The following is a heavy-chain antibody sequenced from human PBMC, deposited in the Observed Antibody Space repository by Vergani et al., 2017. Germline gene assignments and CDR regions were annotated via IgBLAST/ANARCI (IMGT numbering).Heavy chain of an antibody. D-gene: IGHD3-10*01. CDR3: TRDGTYYYGSGSYYVFEY. Sequence: VQLVQSGPEMKQPGASVKVSCKASGYTFFNYGVNWIRRAPGQGFEWLGWIRADNGDTRYAPRLQDRLTLTTDSSTSTAYMELRSLKSDDTAVYYCTRDGTYYYGSGSYYVFEYWGQGTLVTVSS. CDR2: IRADNGDT. V-gene: IGHV1-18*04. J-gene: IGHJ4*02. CDR1: GYTFFNYG.